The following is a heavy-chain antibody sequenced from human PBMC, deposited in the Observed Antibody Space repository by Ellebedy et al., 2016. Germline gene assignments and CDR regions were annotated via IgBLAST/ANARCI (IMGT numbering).Heavy chain of an antibody. CDR3: ARDRSRFQFTD. CDR1: GGSFSGYY. Sequence: SETLSLXXAVYGGSFSGYYWSWTRQPPGKGLEWIGEINHSGSTNYNPSLKSRVTISVDTSKNQFSLKLNSVTAADTAVYYCARDRSRFQFTDWGQGTLVTVSS. CDR2: INHSGST. J-gene: IGHJ4*02. V-gene: IGHV4-34*01. D-gene: IGHD3-3*01.